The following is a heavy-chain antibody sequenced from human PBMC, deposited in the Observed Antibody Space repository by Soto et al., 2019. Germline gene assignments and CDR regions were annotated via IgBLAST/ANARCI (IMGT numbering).Heavy chain of an antibody. D-gene: IGHD3-10*01. CDR2: ISSSSSTI. CDR3: ARDSTWFGELLPYYFDY. Sequence: GGSLRLSCAASGFTFSSYSMNWVRQAPGKGLEWVSYISSSSSTIYYADSVKGRFTISRDNAKNSLYLQMNSLRAEDTAVYYCARDSTWFGELLPYYFDYWGQGTLVTVSS. CDR1: GFTFSSYS. J-gene: IGHJ4*02. V-gene: IGHV3-48*01.